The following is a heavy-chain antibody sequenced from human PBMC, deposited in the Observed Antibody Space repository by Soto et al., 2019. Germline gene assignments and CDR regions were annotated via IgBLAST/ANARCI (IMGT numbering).Heavy chain of an antibody. D-gene: IGHD5-12*01. Sequence: PSETLSLTCTVSGGSISSYYWSWIRQPPGKGLEWIGYIYYSGSTNYNPSLKSRVTISVDTSKNQFSLKLSSVTAADTAVYYCARDPRDGYNGLDAFDIWGQGTMVTVSS. V-gene: IGHV4-59*01. CDR2: IYYSGST. CDR3: ARDPRDGYNGLDAFDI. J-gene: IGHJ3*02. CDR1: GGSISSYY.